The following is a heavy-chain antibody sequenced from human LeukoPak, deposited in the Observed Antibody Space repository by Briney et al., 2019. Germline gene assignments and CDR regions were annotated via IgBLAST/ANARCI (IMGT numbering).Heavy chain of an antibody. J-gene: IGHJ4*02. CDR1: GFTFTTYY. Sequence: QPGGSLRLSCAASGFTFTTYYMTWVRQAPGKGLEWLANISQDGRTKYYADSVEGRVAISRDNAINSVFLQMNSVRAEDTAVYYCARENWSNDYWGQGTLVTVSS. CDR3: ARENWSNDY. D-gene: IGHD1-1*01. CDR2: ISQDGRTK. V-gene: IGHV3-7*01.